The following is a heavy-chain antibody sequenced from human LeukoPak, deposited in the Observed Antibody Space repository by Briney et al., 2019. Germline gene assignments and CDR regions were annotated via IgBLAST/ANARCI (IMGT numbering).Heavy chain of an antibody. CDR3: ARVPYSSGWFPYYYYYMDV. CDR1: GYTFSSYY. Sequence: GASVKVSCKASGYTFSSYYVHWVRQAPGQGLEWMGMIIPSDGFTSYAQKFQGRVTMTRDMSTSTVYMELSSLRSDDTAVYYCARVPYSSGWFPYYYYYMDVWGKGTTVTVSS. J-gene: IGHJ6*03. D-gene: IGHD6-19*01. CDR2: IIPSDGFT. V-gene: IGHV1-46*01.